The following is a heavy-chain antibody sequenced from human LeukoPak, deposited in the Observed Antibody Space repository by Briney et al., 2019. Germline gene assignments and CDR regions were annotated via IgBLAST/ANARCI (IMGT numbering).Heavy chain of an antibody. CDR1: GASITSSY. CDR2: VYHTGNT. J-gene: IGHJ4*02. CDR3: ARHPFSNPFDF. V-gene: IGHV4-59*08. D-gene: IGHD2/OR15-2a*01. Sequence: SETLSLTCTVSGASITSSYWSWIRQPPGKGLEWIGYVYHTGNTDYNPSLRSRVTISLDTSKSHFTLSLSSATAADTAVYFCARHPFSNPFDFWGRGTLVTISS.